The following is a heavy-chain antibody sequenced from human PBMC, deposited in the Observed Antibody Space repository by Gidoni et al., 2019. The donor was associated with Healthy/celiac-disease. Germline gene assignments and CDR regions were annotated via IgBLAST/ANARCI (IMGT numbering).Heavy chain of an antibody. D-gene: IGHD2-2*01. V-gene: IGHV3-13*01. J-gene: IGHJ6*02. CDR2: IGTAGDT. CDR1: GFTFSSYD. Sequence: EVQLVESGGGLVQPGGSLRLSCAASGFTFSSYDMHWVRQATGKGLEWVSAIGTAGDTYYPGSVKGRFTISRENAKNSLYLQMNSLRAGDTAVYYCARGPGYCSSTSCYHYGMDVWGQGTTVTVSS. CDR3: ARGPGYCSSTSCYHYGMDV.